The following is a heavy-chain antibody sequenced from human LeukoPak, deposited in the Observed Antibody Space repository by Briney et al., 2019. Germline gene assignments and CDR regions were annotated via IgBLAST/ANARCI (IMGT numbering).Heavy chain of an antibody. J-gene: IGHJ5*02. CDR2: IRYDGSNK. D-gene: IGHD1-14*01. CDR1: GFTFSSYG. CDR3: AKDEYNGNPTYNWFAP. Sequence: PGGSLRLSCAASGFTFSSYGMHWVRQAPGKGLEWVAFIRYDGSNKYYADSVKGRFTISRDNSKNTLYLQMNSLRAEDTAVYYCAKDEYNGNPTYNWFAPWGQGTLVTVSS. V-gene: IGHV3-30*02.